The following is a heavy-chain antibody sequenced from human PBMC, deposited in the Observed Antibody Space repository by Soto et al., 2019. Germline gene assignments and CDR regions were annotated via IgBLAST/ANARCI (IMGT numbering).Heavy chain of an antibody. Sequence: QVRLQESGPGLVKPSQTLSLTCTVSGGSISSGDYFWSWARQPPGKGLEWIGYIYYTGRTSYNPSLKSRITMAVDTSKNQFSLKVSCVTAADTAVDFCARDDGYYRLYDYWCQGTLVTVSS. D-gene: IGHD3-3*01. J-gene: IGHJ4*02. CDR1: GGSISSGDYF. CDR3: ARDDGYYRLYDY. V-gene: IGHV4-30-4*01. CDR2: IYYTGRT.